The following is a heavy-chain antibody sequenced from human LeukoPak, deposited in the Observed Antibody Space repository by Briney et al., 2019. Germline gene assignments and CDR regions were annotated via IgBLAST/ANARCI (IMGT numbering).Heavy chain of an antibody. CDR2: ISYDGGKT. J-gene: IGHJ4*02. Sequence: GGSLILSCAASGFTFSRYSMNWVRKAPGKGLEGVAVISYDGGKTYYADSVKGRFTISRDNSKNTLYLQMSSLRADDTAVYYCARERAGDPEYWGQGTLVTVSS. D-gene: IGHD7-27*01. CDR3: ARERAGDPEY. CDR1: GFTFSRYS. V-gene: IGHV3-30*03.